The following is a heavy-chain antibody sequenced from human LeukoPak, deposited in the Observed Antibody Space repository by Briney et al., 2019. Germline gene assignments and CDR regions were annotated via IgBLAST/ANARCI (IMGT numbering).Heavy chain of an antibody. CDR1: GFTFSNFP. D-gene: IGHD3-22*01. J-gene: IGHJ6*02. CDR2: ISDSGADT. V-gene: IGHV3-23*01. Sequence: PGGSLRLSCAASGFTFSNFPMTWVRRAPGKGLQSFASISDSGADTYYTDSVKGRFTISRDNLNNTVYLQMNSLRAEDTAVYYCAKVLGHDSDGYYYYGLHVWGQGTTVTVSS. CDR3: AKVLGHDSDGYYYYGLHV.